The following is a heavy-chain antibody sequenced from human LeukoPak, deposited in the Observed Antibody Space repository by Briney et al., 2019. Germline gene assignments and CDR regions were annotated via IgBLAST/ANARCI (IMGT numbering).Heavy chain of an antibody. CDR2: IWFDGSHQ. D-gene: IGHD3-16*02. CDR3: ARWQCTTRTCYSVYHFDY. CDR1: GFTFSSYG. J-gene: IGHJ4*02. V-gene: IGHV3-33*01. Sequence: GRSLRLSCAASGFTFSSYGMHWVRQAPGKGLEWVAVIWFDGSHQYYADSVRGRFTISRDNSKNTVYLQMDSLRAEDTAVYYCARWQCTTRTCYSVYHFDYWGQGTLVTVSS.